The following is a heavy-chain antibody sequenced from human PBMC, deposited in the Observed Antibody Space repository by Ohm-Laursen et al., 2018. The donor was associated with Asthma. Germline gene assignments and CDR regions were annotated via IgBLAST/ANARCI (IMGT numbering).Heavy chain of an antibody. D-gene: IGHD6-13*01. CDR1: GFTFSNYA. J-gene: IGHJ3*01. Sequence: GSLRLSCSASGFTFSNYAMCWVRQAPGKGLEWVSTISLGGGGTYFADSVRGRFTISRDNSNNMLYLHMNSLRADDTAVYYCAKDEYSTTLGVGAFDFWGQGTMVTVSS. V-gene: IGHV3-23*01. CDR2: ISLGGGGT. CDR3: AKDEYSTTLGVGAFDF.